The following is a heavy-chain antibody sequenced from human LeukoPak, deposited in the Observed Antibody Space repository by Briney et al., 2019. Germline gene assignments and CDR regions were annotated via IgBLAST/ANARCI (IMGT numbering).Heavy chain of an antibody. D-gene: IGHD1-20*01. CDR3: ASLMTDNWNDPYYFDY. V-gene: IGHV4-59*01. CDR1: GFTFSSYS. CDR2: IYYSGST. J-gene: IGHJ4*02. Sequence: PGGSLRLSCAASGFTFSSYSMNWIRQPPGKGLEWIGYIYYSGSTNYNPSLKSRVTISVDTSKNQFSLKLSSVTAADTAVYYCASLMTDNWNDPYYFDYWGQGTLVTVSS.